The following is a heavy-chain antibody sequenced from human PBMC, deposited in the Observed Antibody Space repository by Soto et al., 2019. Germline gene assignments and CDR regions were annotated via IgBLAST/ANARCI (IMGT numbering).Heavy chain of an antibody. V-gene: IGHV3-72*01. CDR1: GFTFSSYA. J-gene: IGHJ4*02. CDR2: IRNRGQSHIA. CDR3: TRDTYTALDY. Sequence: LRLSCAASGFTFSSYAMHWVRQAPGKGLEWVGRIRNRGQSHIADYAASVKGRFTMSRDDSENSLHLQMNSLKTEDTAVYYCTRDTYTALDYWGQGTLVTVSS. D-gene: IGHD2-2*02.